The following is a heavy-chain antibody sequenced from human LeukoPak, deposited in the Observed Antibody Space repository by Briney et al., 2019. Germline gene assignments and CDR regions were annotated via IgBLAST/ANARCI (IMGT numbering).Heavy chain of an antibody. CDR3: ARGMITFGGVIVPG. CDR2: IYSGGST. CDR1: GFTFSSYS. Sequence: PGGSLRLSCAASGFTFSSYSMNWVRQAPGKGLEWVSVIYSGGSTYYADSVKGRFTISRDNSKNTLYLQMNSLRAEDTAVYYCARGMITFGGVIVPGWGQGTLVTVSS. V-gene: IGHV3-66*01. J-gene: IGHJ4*02. D-gene: IGHD3-16*02.